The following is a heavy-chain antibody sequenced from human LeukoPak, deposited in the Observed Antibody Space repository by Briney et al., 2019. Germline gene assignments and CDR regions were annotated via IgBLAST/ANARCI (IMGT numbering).Heavy chain of an antibody. CDR2: IYYSGNT. D-gene: IGHD3-22*01. CDR3: ARESGHYYESSAYYYWLQY. J-gene: IGHJ4*02. Sequence: SETLSLTCTISGGSVSSGSYYWNWIRQPPGKGLEWIGYIYYSGNTNINPSLKGRVTISVDKSNNQFSLSLRSVTAADTALYYCARESGHYYESSAYYYWLQYWGQGTLVTVSS. CDR1: GGSVSSGSYY. V-gene: IGHV4-61*01.